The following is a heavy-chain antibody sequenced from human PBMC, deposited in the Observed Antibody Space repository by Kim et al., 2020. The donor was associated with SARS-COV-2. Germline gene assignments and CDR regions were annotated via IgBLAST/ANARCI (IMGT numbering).Heavy chain of an antibody. D-gene: IGHD1-26*01. Sequence: SGPTLVNPTQTLTLTCTFSGFSLSTSGMCVSWIRQPPGKALEWLARIDWDDDKYYSTSLKTRLTISKDTSKNQVVLTMTNMDPVDTATYYCARIPTYSGRDAFDIWGQGTMVTVSS. V-gene: IGHV2-70*11. CDR2: IDWDDDK. J-gene: IGHJ3*02. CDR1: GFSLSTSGMC. CDR3: ARIPTYSGRDAFDI.